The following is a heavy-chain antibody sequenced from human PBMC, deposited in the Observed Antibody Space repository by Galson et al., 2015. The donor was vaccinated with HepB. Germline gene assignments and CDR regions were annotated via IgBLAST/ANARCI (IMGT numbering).Heavy chain of an antibody. D-gene: IGHD3-22*01. CDR3: VRDRYYDSSGYAY. Sequence: SVKVSCKASGYKFSAYSINWVRQAPGQGLEWMGWISTNTGNPTYAQGFTGRFVFSFDTSVTTTYLQINSLREEDTAVYHCVRDRYYDSSGYAYWGQGTRVTVSS. CDR1: GYKFSAYS. J-gene: IGHJ4*02. V-gene: IGHV7-4-1*02. CDR2: ISTNTGNP.